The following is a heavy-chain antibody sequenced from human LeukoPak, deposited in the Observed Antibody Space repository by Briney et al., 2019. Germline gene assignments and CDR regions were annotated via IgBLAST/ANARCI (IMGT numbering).Heavy chain of an antibody. CDR3: ARGGLEYCYDSSAGA. CDR1: GYTFTSYD. Sequence: ASVKVSCKASGYTFTSYDINWVRQATGQGLEWMGWMNPNSGNTGYAQKFQGRVTMTRNTSISTAYMELSSLRSEDTAVYYCARGGLEYCYDSSAGAWGQGTLVTVSS. J-gene: IGHJ5*02. D-gene: IGHD3-22*01. CDR2: MNPNSGNT. V-gene: IGHV1-8*01.